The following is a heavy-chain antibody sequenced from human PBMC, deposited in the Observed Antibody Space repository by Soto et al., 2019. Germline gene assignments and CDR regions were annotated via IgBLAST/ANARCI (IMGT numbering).Heavy chain of an antibody. J-gene: IGHJ5*02. CDR3: ARVSVPPEGPFDP. CDR2: IIPVFGTT. CDR1: GGIADTSA. Sequence: QVQLVQSGSEVKKPGSSVRVSCQASGGIADTSAFNWVRQAPGQGLEWMGAIIPVFGTTTYAQIFEGRLSISADGSTGTVYMSLSGLRSEDTALYCCARVSVPPEGPFDPWGQGTLVTVSS. V-gene: IGHV1-69*01.